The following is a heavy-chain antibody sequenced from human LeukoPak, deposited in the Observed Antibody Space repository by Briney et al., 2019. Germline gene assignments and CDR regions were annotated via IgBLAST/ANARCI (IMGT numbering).Heavy chain of an antibody. CDR3: ARQKWEQQGRDYYFNGLDV. Sequence: SETLSLTCTVSGGSISSYYWSWIRQPPGKGLEWIGYIYYGGSTNYNPSLKSRVTISVDTSKNQFSLKLSSVTAADTAVYYCARQKWEQQGRDYYFNGLDVWGSGTTVTVSS. CDR2: IYYGGST. D-gene: IGHD1-26*01. CDR1: GGSISSYY. J-gene: IGHJ6*04. V-gene: IGHV4-59*08.